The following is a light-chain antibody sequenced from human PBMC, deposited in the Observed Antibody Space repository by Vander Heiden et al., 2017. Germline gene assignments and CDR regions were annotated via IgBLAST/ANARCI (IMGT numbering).Light chain of an antibody. CDR3: QQCKNWPPLT. Sequence: VLPQPPAPLYVPPGEIATLSCRASQSVASNISWYQQTPGQAPRLLIYDASTRATGIPARFSGSGSGTEFTLIISSLQSEDFAIYYCQQCKNWPPLTFGGGTKVEIK. CDR1: QSVASN. CDR2: DAS. J-gene: IGKJ4*01. V-gene: IGKV3-15*01.